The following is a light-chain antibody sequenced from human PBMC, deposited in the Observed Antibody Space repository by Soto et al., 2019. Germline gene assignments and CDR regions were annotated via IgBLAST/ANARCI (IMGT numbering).Light chain of an antibody. J-gene: IGKJ5*01. CDR1: QTFSSH. V-gene: IGKV3-11*01. Sequence: EIVLTQSTATLSLSPGERATLSCRASQTFSSHLAWYQQKPGQAPRLLIYDASKRSTGIPARFSGRGSGTDFTLTISSLEPEDFAVYYCQQRSNWPPVITFGQGTRLELK. CDR2: DAS. CDR3: QQRSNWPPVIT.